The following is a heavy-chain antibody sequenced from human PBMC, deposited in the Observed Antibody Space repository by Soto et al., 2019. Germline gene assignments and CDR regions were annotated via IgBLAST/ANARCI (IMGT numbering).Heavy chain of an antibody. CDR1: GYTFTSYG. J-gene: IGHJ3*02. D-gene: IGHD6-19*01. CDR2: ISAYNGNT. Sequence: ASVKVSCKSSGYTFTSYGISWVRQAPGQGLEWMGWISAYNGNTNYAQKLQGRVTMTTDTSTSTAYMELRSLRSDDTAVYYCARDSPYSSGPTDAFDIWGQGTMVTVSS. V-gene: IGHV1-18*01. CDR3: ARDSPYSSGPTDAFDI.